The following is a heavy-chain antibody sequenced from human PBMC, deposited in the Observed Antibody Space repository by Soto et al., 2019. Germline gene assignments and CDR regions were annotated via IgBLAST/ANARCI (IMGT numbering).Heavy chain of an antibody. CDR1: GYTFTGYY. Sequence: RASVKVSCKASGYTFTGYYMHWVRQAPGQGLEWMGWINPNSGGTNYAQKFQGGVTMTRDTSISTAYMELSRLRSDDTAVYYCARGSYYYYGMDVWGQGTTVTVSS. D-gene: IGHD3-10*01. CDR2: INPNSGGT. J-gene: IGHJ6*02. CDR3: ARGSYYYYGMDV. V-gene: IGHV1-2*02.